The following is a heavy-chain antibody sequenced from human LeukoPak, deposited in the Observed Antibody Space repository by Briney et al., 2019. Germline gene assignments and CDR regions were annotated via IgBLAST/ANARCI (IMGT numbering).Heavy chain of an antibody. CDR3: ARDLVYGSGSCGH. D-gene: IGHD3-10*01. J-gene: IGHJ4*02. V-gene: IGHV3-74*01. Sequence: GGSLRLSCAASGFTFSNYWMQWVRQAPGKGLVWVSRINGEGGTCYADSVKGRFTISRDNAKNTVHLQMNSLRAEDTAVYYCARDLVYGSGSCGHWGQGTLVTVSS. CDR2: INGEGGT. CDR1: GFTFSNYW.